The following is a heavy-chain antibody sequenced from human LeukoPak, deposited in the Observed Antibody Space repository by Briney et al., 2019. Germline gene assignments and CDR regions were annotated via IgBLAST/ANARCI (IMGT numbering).Heavy chain of an antibody. J-gene: IGHJ4*02. CDR1: GGTFSSYA. CDR2: IIPIFGTA. D-gene: IGHD3-22*01. V-gene: IGHV1-69*06. CDR3: APDYYDSSGSSSRLGY. Sequence: SVKVSCKASGGTFSSYAISWVPQAPGQGLEWMGGIIPIFGTANYAQKFQGRVTITADKSTSTAYMELSSLRSEDTAVYYCAPDYYDSSGSSSRLGYWGQGTLVTVSS.